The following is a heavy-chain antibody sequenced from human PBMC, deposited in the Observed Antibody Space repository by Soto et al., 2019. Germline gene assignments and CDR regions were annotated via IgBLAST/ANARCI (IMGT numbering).Heavy chain of an antibody. Sequence: QVQLVQSGAEVKKPGSSVKVSCKASGGTFSSYAISWVRQAPGQGLEWMGGIIPIFGTANYAQKFQGRVTITADESTSTANMELSSLRSEDTAVYYCASQATIKGHVYFDYWGQGTLVTVSS. V-gene: IGHV1-69*01. D-gene: IGHD5-12*01. CDR1: GGTFSSYA. J-gene: IGHJ4*02. CDR3: ASQATIKGHVYFDY. CDR2: IIPIFGTA.